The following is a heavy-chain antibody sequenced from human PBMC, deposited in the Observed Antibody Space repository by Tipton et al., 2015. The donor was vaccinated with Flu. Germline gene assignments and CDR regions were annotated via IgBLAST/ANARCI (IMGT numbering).Heavy chain of an antibody. J-gene: IGHJ4*02. Sequence: TLSLTCAVYGGSFSGYYWSWIRQPPGKGLEWIGEINHSGSTNYNPSLKSRVTISVDTSKNQFSLKLSSVTAADTAVYYCAWRRDSSFDYWGQGTLVTVSS. CDR2: INHSGST. CDR1: GGSFSGYY. V-gene: IGHV4-34*01. CDR3: AWRRDSSFDY. D-gene: IGHD6-6*01.